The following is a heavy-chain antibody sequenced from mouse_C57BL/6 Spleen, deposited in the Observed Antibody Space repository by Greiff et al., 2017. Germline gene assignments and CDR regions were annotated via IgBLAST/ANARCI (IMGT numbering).Heavy chain of an antibody. V-gene: IGHV1-53*01. D-gene: IGHD2-3*01. J-gene: IGHJ3*01. CDR3: ARGRSLYDGYYGFAY. CDR1: GYTFTSYW. CDR2: INPSNGGT. Sequence: QVQLQQSGTELVKPGASVKLSCKASGYTFTSYWMHWVKQRPGQGLEWIGNINPSNGGTNYNEKFKSKATLTVDKSSSPAYMQLSSLTSEDSAVYYCARGRSLYDGYYGFAYWGQGTLVTVSA.